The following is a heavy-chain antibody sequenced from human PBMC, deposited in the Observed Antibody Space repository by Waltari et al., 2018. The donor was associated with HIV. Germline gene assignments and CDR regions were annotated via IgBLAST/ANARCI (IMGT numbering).Heavy chain of an antibody. CDR3: ARDTFFASGRFYKGTMDY. CDR1: GFIFDNYW. CDR2: VNSDGTTK. D-gene: IGHD3-10*01. V-gene: IGHV3-74*01. Sequence: EVQLVESGGGSIQSGGSLRLSCAASGFIFDNYWMHWVRQAPGKGLMGVARVNSDGTTKNYADSVKGRFTISRDNAHNTVHLQMNGLRVEDTGVYFCARDTFFASGRFYKGTMDYWGQGVQVTVSS. J-gene: IGHJ4*02.